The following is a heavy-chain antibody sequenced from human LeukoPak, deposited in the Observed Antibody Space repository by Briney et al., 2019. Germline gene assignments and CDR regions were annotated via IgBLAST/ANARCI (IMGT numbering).Heavy chain of an antibody. D-gene: IGHD3-3*01. CDR2: IYYSGTT. Sequence: PSETLSLTCTVSGGSISGSSYYWGWIRQPPGKGLEWIGYIYYSGTTNNNPSLKTRVTTSVDTSKNQFSLKLSSVTAADTAVYYCARSLYDFWSGWLFDPWGQGTLVTVSS. V-gene: IGHV4-61*05. J-gene: IGHJ5*02. CDR3: ARSLYDFWSGWLFDP. CDR1: GGSISGSSYY.